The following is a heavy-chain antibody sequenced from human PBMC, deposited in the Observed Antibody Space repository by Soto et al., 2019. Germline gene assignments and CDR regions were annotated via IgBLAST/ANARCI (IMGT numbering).Heavy chain of an antibody. CDR1: RFSISDYA. D-gene: IGHD3-10*01. CDR3: AKHFAHLVSGWFDP. V-gene: IGHV3-23*01. J-gene: IGHJ5*02. CDR2: ISASSTKT. Sequence: EVQLLESGGGLVQPGGSLRLSCTDSRFSISDYALSWVRQAPGKGLEWVSAISASSTKTYYADSVKGRFVISRDNSKNTLFLQMNSLRGEDTAVYYCAKHFAHLVSGWFDPWGQGTLVTVSS.